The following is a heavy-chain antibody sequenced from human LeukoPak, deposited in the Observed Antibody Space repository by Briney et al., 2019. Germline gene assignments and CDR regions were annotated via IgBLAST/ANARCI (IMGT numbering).Heavy chain of an antibody. CDR3: ARGYRISEIRFFEWLLDY. CDR1: GGSISGYF. CDR2: VHISETT. D-gene: IGHD3-3*01. J-gene: IGHJ4*02. V-gene: IGHV4-4*07. Sequence: SETLSLTCTVYGGSISGYFWHWIRQPAGKGLEWIGRVHISETTIYNPSLKSRVTMSVDTSNNHFSLNLSSVTAADTAVYYCARGYRISEIRFFEWLLDYWGQGYLVTVSS.